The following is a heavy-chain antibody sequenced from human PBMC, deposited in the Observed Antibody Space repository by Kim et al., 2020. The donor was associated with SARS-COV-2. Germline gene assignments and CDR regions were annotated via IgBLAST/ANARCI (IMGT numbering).Heavy chain of an antibody. J-gene: IGHJ4*02. CDR1: GFNFGNHG. CDR3: AKDGGEYIFYFDQ. D-gene: IGHD5-18*01. Sequence: GGSLRLSCAASGFNFGNHGMGWVRQPPGKGLQWVAYISAFSSSIYYDDSVRGRFIVSKDNAKKSLYLQMNSLRDDDAARYYCAKDGGEYIFYFDQWGKGTLVTVSS. CDR2: ISAFSSSI. V-gene: IGHV3-48*02.